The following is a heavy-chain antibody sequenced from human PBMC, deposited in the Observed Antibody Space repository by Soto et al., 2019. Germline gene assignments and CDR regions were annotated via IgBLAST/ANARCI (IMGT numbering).Heavy chain of an antibody. CDR2: IYYSGST. J-gene: IGHJ4*02. Sequence: SETLSLTCTVSGGSISSYYWSWIRQPPGKGLEWIGYIYYSGSTNYNPSLKSRVTISVDTSKNQFSLKLSSVTAADTAVYYCARVPATFGGVIAPAHFDYWGQGTLVTVSS. CDR3: ARVPATFGGVIAPAHFDY. V-gene: IGHV4-59*01. CDR1: GGSISSYY. D-gene: IGHD3-16*02.